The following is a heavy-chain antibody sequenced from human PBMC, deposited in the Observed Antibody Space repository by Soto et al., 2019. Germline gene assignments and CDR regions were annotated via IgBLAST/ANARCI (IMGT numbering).Heavy chain of an antibody. CDR3: AIAYCGGDCYSSYYYYGMDV. CDR1: GGTFSSYA. J-gene: IGHJ6*02. Sequence: QVQLVQSGAEVKKPGSSVKVSCKASGGTFSSYAISWVRQAPGQGLEWMGGIIPILGTANYAQKFQGRVTITADESTSTAYMELSSLRSEDTAVYYCAIAYCGGDCYSSYYYYGMDVWGQGTTVTVSS. CDR2: IIPILGTA. V-gene: IGHV1-69*01. D-gene: IGHD2-21*02.